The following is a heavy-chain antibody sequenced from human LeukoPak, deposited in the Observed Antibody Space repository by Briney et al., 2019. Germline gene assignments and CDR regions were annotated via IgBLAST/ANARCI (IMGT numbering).Heavy chain of an antibody. J-gene: IGHJ4*02. CDR1: GFSFSDSW. V-gene: IGHV3-7*02. D-gene: IGHD6-19*01. CDR3: TRSLDY. Sequence: GGSLRLSCAASGFSFSDSWMDWVRQAPGKGLEWVANIKPDGSEIYYVDAVKGRFTISRDNAKNSLYLQMNSLRAGDTAVYYCTRSLDYWGQGTLVTVSS. CDR2: IKPDGSEI.